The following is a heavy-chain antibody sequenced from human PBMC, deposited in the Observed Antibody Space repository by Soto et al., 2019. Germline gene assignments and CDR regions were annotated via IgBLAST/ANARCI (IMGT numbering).Heavy chain of an antibody. J-gene: IGHJ3*02. V-gene: IGHV3-23*01. CDR2: ISSNGENT. D-gene: IGHD2-21*02. CDR3: AKAHIVVVTAIYAFDI. Sequence: LRLSCAASRFTSGYHAMNWVRQAPGKGLEWVSTISSNGENTHYADSVKGRFIISRDNSKNTLYLQMNSLRAEDTAVYYCAKAHIVVVTAIYAFDIWGQGTMVTVSS. CDR1: RFTSGYHA.